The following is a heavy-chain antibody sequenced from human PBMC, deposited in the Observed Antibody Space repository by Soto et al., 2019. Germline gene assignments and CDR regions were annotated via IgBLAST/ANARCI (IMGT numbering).Heavy chain of an antibody. J-gene: IGHJ6*02. D-gene: IGHD3-10*01. Sequence: PSETLSLTCTVSGGSISSSSYYGGWIRQPPREGLEWIGSIDXSGSLYYNPSLESRVTISVEXSKNQFSLKLSSVTAADTALYYCARHHAYYGSVSYYLYYYYGMDVWGQGTTVTVSS. V-gene: IGHV4-39*01. CDR1: GGSISSSSYY. CDR2: IDXSGSL. CDR3: ARHHAYYGSVSYYLYYYYGMDV.